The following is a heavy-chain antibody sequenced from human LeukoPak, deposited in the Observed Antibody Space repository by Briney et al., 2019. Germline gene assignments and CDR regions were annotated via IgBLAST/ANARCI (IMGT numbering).Heavy chain of an antibody. V-gene: IGHV3-30*18. Sequence: GGSLRLSCAASGFTFSSYGMHWVRQAPGKGLEWVAVISYDGSNKYYADSVEGRFTISRDNSKNTLYLQVNSLRAEDTAVYYCAKEGYSYGNFDYWGQGTLVAVSS. CDR3: AKEGYSYGNFDY. D-gene: IGHD5-18*01. J-gene: IGHJ4*02. CDR1: GFTFSSYG. CDR2: ISYDGSNK.